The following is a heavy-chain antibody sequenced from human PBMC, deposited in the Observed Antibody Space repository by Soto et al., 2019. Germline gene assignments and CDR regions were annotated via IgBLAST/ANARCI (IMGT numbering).Heavy chain of an antibody. D-gene: IGHD6-13*01. J-gene: IGHJ4*02. CDR1: GGSISSSSYY. CDR3: ARHWTRGIEFVLDY. CDR2: IYYSGST. Sequence: SETLSLTCTVSGGSISSSSYYWGWIRQPPGKGLEWIGSIYYSGSTYYNPSLKSRVAISVDTSKNQFSLKLSSVTAADTAVYYCARHWTRGIEFVLDYWGPGTLVTVSS. V-gene: IGHV4-39*01.